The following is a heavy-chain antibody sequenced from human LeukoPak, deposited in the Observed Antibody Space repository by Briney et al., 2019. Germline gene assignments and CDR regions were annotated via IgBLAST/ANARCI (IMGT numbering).Heavy chain of an antibody. J-gene: IGHJ4*02. CDR2: ISSSSSYI. CDR1: GFTFSSYS. Sequence: GGSLRLSCAASGFTFSSYSMNWVRQAPGKGLECVSSISSSSSYIYYADSVKGRFTISRDNAKNSLYLQMNSLRAEDTAVYYCATQYSSSWYGGYYFDYWGQGTLVTVSS. CDR3: ATQYSSSWYGGYYFDY. D-gene: IGHD6-13*01. V-gene: IGHV3-21*01.